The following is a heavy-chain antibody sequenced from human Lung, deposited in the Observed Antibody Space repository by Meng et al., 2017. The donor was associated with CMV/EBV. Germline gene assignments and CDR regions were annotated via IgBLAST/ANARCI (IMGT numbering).Heavy chain of an antibody. J-gene: IGHJ6*02. D-gene: IGHD1-26*01. V-gene: IGHV3-9*01. CDR3: ARFYSPYAMDL. CDR1: GVTFDDYA. CDR2: ISWNSAMI. Sequence: SLSLSCAVSGVTFDDYAMNWVRQTAGKGLEWVSGISWNSAMIGYADSVKGRFTISRDNANNSLYLHMNSLRVEDTAFYYGARFYSPYAMDLWGQGPTVTVSS.